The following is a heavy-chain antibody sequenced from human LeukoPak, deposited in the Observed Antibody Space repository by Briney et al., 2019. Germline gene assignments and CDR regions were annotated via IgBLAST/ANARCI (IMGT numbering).Heavy chain of an antibody. CDR2: IYPSDSYI. D-gene: IGHD3-22*01. Sequence: GESLKISFKGSGYTFTNYWISWVRQMPGKGLEWIGTIYPSDSYINYRPSFQGHVSISADKSISTAYLQWSSLKASDTAIYYCARHYYDSSGYQQYAFGIWGQGTMVTVSS. J-gene: IGHJ3*02. CDR3: ARHYYDSSGYQQYAFGI. CDR1: GYTFTNYW. V-gene: IGHV5-10-1*01.